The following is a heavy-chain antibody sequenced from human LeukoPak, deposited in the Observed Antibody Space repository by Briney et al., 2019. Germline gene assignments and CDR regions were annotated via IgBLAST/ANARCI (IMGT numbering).Heavy chain of an antibody. Sequence: SVKVSCKASGGTFSSYATSWVRQAPGQGLEWMGRIIPILGIANYAQKFQGRVTITADKSTSTAYMELSSLRSEDTAVYYCAREIMVRGVPDAFDIWGQGTMVTVPS. CDR1: GGTFSSYA. J-gene: IGHJ3*02. D-gene: IGHD3-10*01. V-gene: IGHV1-69*04. CDR2: IIPILGIA. CDR3: AREIMVRGVPDAFDI.